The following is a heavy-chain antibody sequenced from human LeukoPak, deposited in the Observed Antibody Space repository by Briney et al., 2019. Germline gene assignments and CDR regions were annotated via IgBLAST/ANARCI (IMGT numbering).Heavy chain of an antibody. CDR3: TTAHAQYYDFWSGYYKMPDY. D-gene: IGHD3-3*01. V-gene: IGHV3-15*01. CDR1: GFTFNNAW. CDR2: IRSNTDGGTP. Sequence: GGSLRLSCTASGFTFNNAWMTWVRHAPRKGLEWVGRIRSNTDGGTPEYAAPVKGRFTISRDDSKNTLYLQMNSLKTEDTAVYYCTTAHAQYYDFWSGYYKMPDYWGQGTLVTVSS. J-gene: IGHJ4*02.